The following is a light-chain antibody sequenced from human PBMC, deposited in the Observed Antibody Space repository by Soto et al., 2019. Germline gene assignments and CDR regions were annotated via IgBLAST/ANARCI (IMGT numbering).Light chain of an antibody. CDR3: QQYDSFSTIP. CDR1: QSVRTW. CDR2: DVS. J-gene: IGKJ5*01. V-gene: IGKV1-5*02. Sequence: DKQITQSLSTVSANVGDRVTILCRASQSVRTWLAWYRVKPVKGPQLLISDVSTVAGGVPSRFSGSGSGTDFTLTISSLEPDDFATYYCQQYDSFSTIPSGQG.